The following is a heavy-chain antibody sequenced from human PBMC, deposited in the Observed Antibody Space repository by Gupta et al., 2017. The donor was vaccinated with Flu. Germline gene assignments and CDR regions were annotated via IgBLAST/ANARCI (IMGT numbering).Heavy chain of an antibody. CDR1: GLTFSAYA. Sequence: EVQLLESGGGVVQRGESLRLSCVVSGLTFSAYAMNWVRQAPGKGLEWLSTVGAGGDRTYYADSVMGRFTISRDNSKNTIYLQMNSLTGDDTAVYYCAKDRSGNPAIDYWGQGALVTVSA. D-gene: IGHD6-13*01. CDR3: AKDRSGNPAIDY. V-gene: IGHV3-23*01. J-gene: IGHJ4*02. CDR2: VGAGGDRT.